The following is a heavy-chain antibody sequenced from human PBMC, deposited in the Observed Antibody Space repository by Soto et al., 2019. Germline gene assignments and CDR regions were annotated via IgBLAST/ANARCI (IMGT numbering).Heavy chain of an antibody. CDR1: GGSVSSGSYY. CDR2: VFHGGST. CDR3: ARSGVVVPGALYYFEY. J-gene: IGHJ4*02. V-gene: IGHV4-61*01. Sequence: QVQLQESGPGLVKPSETLSLSCTVSGGSVSSGSYYWSWIRQPPGKGLEWIGYVFHGGSTNYNPSLQSRVTIPVDTSKSQFSLKLNSVTPADTAVYFCARSGVVVPGALYYFEYWGQGTLVTVSS. D-gene: IGHD2-2*01.